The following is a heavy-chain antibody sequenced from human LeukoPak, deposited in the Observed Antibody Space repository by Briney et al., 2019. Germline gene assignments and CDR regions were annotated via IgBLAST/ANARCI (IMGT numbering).Heavy chain of an antibody. J-gene: IGHJ4*02. CDR1: GFTFSSYS. V-gene: IGHV3-21*01. CDR2: SSSSSSYI. CDR3: ARDHSGAVADY. Sequence: KPGGSLRLSSAASGFTFSSYSMNWVRQAPGKGLEWVSSSSSSSSYIYYADSVKGRFTISRDKSKNTVFLQMGSLRAEDMALYYCARDHSGAVADYWGQGTLVTVSP. D-gene: IGHD5-12*01.